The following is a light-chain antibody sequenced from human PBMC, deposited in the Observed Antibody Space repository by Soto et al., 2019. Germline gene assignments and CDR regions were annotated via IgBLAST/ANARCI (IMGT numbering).Light chain of an antibody. CDR1: QTVSIN. CDR2: GAS. Sequence: EIVMTQSPATLSLSPGERATLSCRASQTVSINLAWYQQILGQAPRLLIYGASTMDTGIPDRFSGSGSGTEFTLSISSLQSEDFAVYYCQQYNSWPRTFGQGTTVEIK. CDR3: QQYNSWPRT. V-gene: IGKV3-15*01. J-gene: IGKJ1*01.